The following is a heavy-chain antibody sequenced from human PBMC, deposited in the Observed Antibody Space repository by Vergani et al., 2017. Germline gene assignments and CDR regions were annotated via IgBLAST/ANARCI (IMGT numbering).Heavy chain of an antibody. CDR3: ARVNTETNGHLYYYYYMDV. V-gene: IGHV4-34*01. Sequence: QVQLQQWGGGLLKPSETLSLTCVVNGGSFTSYHWTWIRQSPGEGLEWVGDIDHTERTDYNPSLKSRLTMSVDKSRNQFSLTLNSVTATDTAIYFCARVNTETNGHLYYYYYMDVWGQGTAVTVS. J-gene: IGHJ6*03. CDR2: IDHTERT. CDR1: GGSFTSYH. D-gene: IGHD4-11*01.